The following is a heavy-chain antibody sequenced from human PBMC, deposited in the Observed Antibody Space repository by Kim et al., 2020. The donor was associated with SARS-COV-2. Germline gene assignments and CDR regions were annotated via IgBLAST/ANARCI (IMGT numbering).Heavy chain of an antibody. V-gene: IGHV3-53*04. CDR1: GFTVSSNY. CDR3: ARAVSNYYYYGMDV. D-gene: IGHD4-4*01. Sequence: GGSLRLSCAASGFTVSSNYMTWVRQAPGKGLEWVSVIYSGGSTYYADSVKGRFTISRHNSKNTLYLQMNSLRPEDTAVYYCARAVSNYYYYGMDVWGQGTTVTVSS. CDR2: IYSGGST. J-gene: IGHJ6*02.